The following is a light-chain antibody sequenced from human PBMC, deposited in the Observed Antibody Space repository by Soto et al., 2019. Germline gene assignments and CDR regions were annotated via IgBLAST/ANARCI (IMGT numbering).Light chain of an antibody. CDR2: SSS. CDR1: SSNIGSNT. J-gene: IGLJ2*01. V-gene: IGLV1-44*01. Sequence: QSVLTQPPSASGTPGQRVTISCSGSSSNIGSNTVNWYQQLPGTAPKLLIYSSSQRPSGVPDRFSGSKSGTSASLAISGLQSEDEADYYCAAWDDSLNGVVFGGGTKLTDL. CDR3: AAWDDSLNGVV.